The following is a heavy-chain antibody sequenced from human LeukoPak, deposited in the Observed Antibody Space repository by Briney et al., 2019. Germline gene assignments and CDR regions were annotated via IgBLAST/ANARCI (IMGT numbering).Heavy chain of an antibody. CDR2: IGRGGIST. V-gene: IGHV3-23*01. Sequence: GGSLRLSCAASGFTFSSYSMNWVRQAPGKGLEWVSAIGRGGISTFYADSVQGRFTISRDNSKNTLFLQMDSLRAEDTAVYYCAKDRTQWTGWYLIFDYWGQGTLVTVSS. CDR3: AKDRTQWTGWYLIFDY. D-gene: IGHD6-19*01. J-gene: IGHJ4*02. CDR1: GFTFSSYS.